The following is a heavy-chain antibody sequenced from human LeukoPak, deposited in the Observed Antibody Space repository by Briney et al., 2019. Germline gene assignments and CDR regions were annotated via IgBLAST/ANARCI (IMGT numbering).Heavy chain of an antibody. CDR2: ILENGSNQ. CDR3: ARDHCSGGSCYRSKDAFDI. J-gene: IGHJ3*02. CDR1: GFTFSNYI. V-gene: IGHV3-30*04. D-gene: IGHD2-15*01. Sequence: PGGSLRLSCAASGFTFSNYIMHWVRQAPGKGLDWVAVILENGSNQYYADSVKGRFTISRDNSKNTLFLQMNSLRAEDTALYYCARDHCSGGSCYRSKDAFDIWGQGTMVTVSS.